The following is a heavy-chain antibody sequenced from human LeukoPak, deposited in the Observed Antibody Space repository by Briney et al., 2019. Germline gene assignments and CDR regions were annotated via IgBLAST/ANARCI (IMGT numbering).Heavy chain of an antibody. CDR1: GGSFSGYY. D-gene: IGHD2/OR15-2a*01. CDR2: INHSGST. V-gene: IGHV4-34*01. Sequence: SETLSLTCAVYGGSFSGYYWSWIRQPPGKGLEWIGEINHSGSTNYNPSLKSRVTISVDTSKNQFSLKLSSVTAADTAVYYCARVAFLTDRTTRCFDYWGQGTLVTVSS. J-gene: IGHJ4*02. CDR3: ARVAFLTDRTTRCFDY.